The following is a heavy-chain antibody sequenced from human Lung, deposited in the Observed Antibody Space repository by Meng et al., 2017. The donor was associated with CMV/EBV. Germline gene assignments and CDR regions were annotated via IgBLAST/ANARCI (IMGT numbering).Heavy chain of an antibody. V-gene: IGHV4-59*01. CDR3: ASTGYNYYYVQVY. J-gene: IGHJ4*02. Sequence: SXTLSLTCTVSGGSISSYYWSWIRQPPGQGLEWIGYIYYSGSTNYNPSLKSRVTISVDTSKNQFSLKLSSVTAADTAVYYCASTGYNYYYVQVYWGQGTPVTVSS. CDR1: GGSISSYY. CDR2: IYYSGST. D-gene: IGHD5-18*01.